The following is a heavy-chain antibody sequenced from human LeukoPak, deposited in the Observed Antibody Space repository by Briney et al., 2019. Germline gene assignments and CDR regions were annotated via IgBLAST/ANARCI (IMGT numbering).Heavy chain of an antibody. J-gene: IGHJ4*02. V-gene: IGHV4-59*12. Sequence: LRLSCAASGFTFSSYSMNWVRQAPGKGLEWIGFISYTGSTHYNPSLKSRVTISQDTSQNQFSLRLSSVTAADTAVYYCARAYPSSSTDWGQGILVTVSS. CDR2: ISYTGST. D-gene: IGHD2-2*01. CDR3: ARAYPSSSTD. CDR1: GFTFSSYS.